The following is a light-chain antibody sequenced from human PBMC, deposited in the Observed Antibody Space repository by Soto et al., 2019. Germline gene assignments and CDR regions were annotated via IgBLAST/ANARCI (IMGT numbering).Light chain of an antibody. CDR2: DVS. Sequence: QSALTQPPSASGSPGQSVTISCTGTSSDVGGYNYVSWYQQHPGKAPKLMIYDVSKRPSVVPDRFSGSKSGNTASLTVSGLQAEDEADYYCSSYAGSNYVVFGGGTKLTVL. CDR1: SSDVGGYNY. V-gene: IGLV2-8*01. J-gene: IGLJ2*01. CDR3: SSYAGSNYVV.